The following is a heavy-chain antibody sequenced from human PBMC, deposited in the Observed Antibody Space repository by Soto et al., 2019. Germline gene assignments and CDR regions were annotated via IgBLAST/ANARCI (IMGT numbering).Heavy chain of an antibody. J-gene: IGHJ6*03. V-gene: IGHV3-20*04. CDR2: IDWTGDNT. CDR1: GFSLDDYG. D-gene: IGHD3-16*01. Sequence: QLVESGGGVGRPGGSLRLSCEASGFSLDDYGMTWVRQAPGKGLEWVSSIDWTGDNTGYADSVKGRFIIFRDNAKNSLFLQMNSLRAEDTAFYYCARMGGLFYYYYMDVWGKGTTVTVSS. CDR3: ARMGGLFYYYYMDV.